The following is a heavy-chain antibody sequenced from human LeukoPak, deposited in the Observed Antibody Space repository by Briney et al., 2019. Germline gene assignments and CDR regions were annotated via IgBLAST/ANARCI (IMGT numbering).Heavy chain of an antibody. Sequence: PGGSLRLSCAASGFTFSSYAMSWVRQAPGKGLEWVSAISGSGGSTYYADSVKGRFTISRDNSKNTLYLQMNSLRAEDTAVYFFKKKTAYEILTGYYSYWGQGTLVTVSS. D-gene: IGHD3-9*01. CDR3: KKKTAYEILTGYYSY. CDR1: GFTFSSYA. V-gene: IGHV3-23*01. J-gene: IGHJ4*02. CDR2: ISGSGGST.